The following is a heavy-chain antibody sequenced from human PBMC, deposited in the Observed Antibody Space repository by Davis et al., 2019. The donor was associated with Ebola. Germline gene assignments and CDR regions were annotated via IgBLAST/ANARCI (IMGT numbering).Heavy chain of an antibody. CDR2: IYYSGST. D-gene: IGHD3-22*01. J-gene: IGHJ4*02. V-gene: IGHV4-30-4*01. Sequence: MPSETLSLTCTVSGGSISSGDYYWSWIRQPPGKGLVWIGYIYYSGSTNYNPSLKSRVTISVDTSKNQFSLKLSSVTATDTAVYYCARHRYYYDSSGYVNYFDYWDQGTLVTVSS. CDR1: GGSISSGDYY. CDR3: ARHRYYYDSSGYVNYFDY.